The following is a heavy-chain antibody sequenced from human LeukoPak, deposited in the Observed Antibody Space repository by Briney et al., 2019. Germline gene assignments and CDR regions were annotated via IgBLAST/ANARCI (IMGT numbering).Heavy chain of an antibody. V-gene: IGHV3-33*01. CDR2: IWYDGSNK. CDR3: ARETRTFYSRLYYFDY. J-gene: IGHJ4*02. CDR1: GFTFSSYG. D-gene: IGHD2/OR15-2a*01. Sequence: PGRSLRLSCAASGFTFSSYGMPWVRQAPGKGLEWVAAIWYDGSNKYYADSVKGRFTISRDNSKNTLYLQMNSLRAEDTAVYYCARETRTFYSRLYYFDYWGQGTLVTVSS.